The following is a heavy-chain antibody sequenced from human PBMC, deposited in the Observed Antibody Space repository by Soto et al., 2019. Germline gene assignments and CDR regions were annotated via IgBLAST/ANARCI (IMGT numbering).Heavy chain of an antibody. Sequence: QVQLQESGPGLVKPSETLSLMCTVSGGSISSNYWSWIRQPPGKGLEYIGYIYYSGSTDYNPSLKRRLTISVDTSKNPYSLKLSSVTAADTSVYYCARGGGSPDYWGQGTLVTVSS. CDR2: IYYSGST. V-gene: IGHV4-59*01. J-gene: IGHJ4*02. CDR1: GGSISSNY. CDR3: ARGGGSPDY.